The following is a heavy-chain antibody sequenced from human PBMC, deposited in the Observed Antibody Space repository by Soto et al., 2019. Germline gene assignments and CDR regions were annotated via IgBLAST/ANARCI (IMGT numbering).Heavy chain of an antibody. CDR3: AKILGRHGDSERDY. V-gene: IGHV3-30*18. CDR2: ISYDGSNK. D-gene: IGHD4-17*01. CDR1: GFTFSSYG. J-gene: IGHJ4*02. Sequence: QVQLVESGGGVVQPGRSLRLSCAASGFTFSSYGMHWVRQAPGKGLEWVAVISYDGSNKYYADSVKGRFTISRDNSKNTLYLQMNSLRAEDTAVYYCAKILGRHGDSERDYWGQGTLVTVSS.